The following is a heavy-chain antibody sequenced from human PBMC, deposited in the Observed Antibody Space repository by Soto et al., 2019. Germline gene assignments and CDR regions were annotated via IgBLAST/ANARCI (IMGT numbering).Heavy chain of an antibody. D-gene: IGHD3-16*02. CDR1: GFTVSSNY. V-gene: IGHV3-66*01. J-gene: IGHJ4*02. CDR3: ARVRPYDYVWGSYRPNDY. Sequence: EVQLVEFGGGLVQPGGSLRLSCAASGFTVSSNYMTWVRQATGKGLEWVSVIYSSGSAYYADSVKGRFTISRDKSKNTLYLQMNSLRAEDTAVYYCARVRPYDYVWGSYRPNDYWGQGTLVTVSS. CDR2: IYSSGSA.